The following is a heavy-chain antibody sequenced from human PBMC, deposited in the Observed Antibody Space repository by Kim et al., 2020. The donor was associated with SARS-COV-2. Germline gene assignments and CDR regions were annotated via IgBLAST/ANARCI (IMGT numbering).Heavy chain of an antibody. D-gene: IGHD3-9*01. CDR3: ARGLSVKDVLRYFDWLSSYYYMDV. Sequence: ASVKVSCKASGYTFTSYDINWVRQATGQGLEWMGWMNPNSGNTGYAQKFQGRVTMTSNTSISTAYMELSSLRSEDTAVYYCARGLSVKDVLRYFDWLSSYYYMDVWGKGTTVTVSS. V-gene: IGHV1-8*01. CDR2: MNPNSGNT. CDR1: GYTFTSYD. J-gene: IGHJ6*03.